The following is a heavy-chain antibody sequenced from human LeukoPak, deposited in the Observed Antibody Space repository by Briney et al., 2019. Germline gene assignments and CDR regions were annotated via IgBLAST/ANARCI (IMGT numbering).Heavy chain of an antibody. D-gene: IGHD6-13*01. V-gene: IGHV3-64D*08. CDR1: GFTFSSYS. CDR3: VHSPRIAASHP. J-gene: IGHJ5*02. CDR2: IGNSGSST. Sequence: PGGSLRLSCSASGFTFSSYSMHWVRQAPGKGLEYVSGIGNSGSSTSYADSVKGRFTISRDNSKNTLYLQMSSLTAEDTALYYCVHSPRIAASHPWGQGTLVTVSS.